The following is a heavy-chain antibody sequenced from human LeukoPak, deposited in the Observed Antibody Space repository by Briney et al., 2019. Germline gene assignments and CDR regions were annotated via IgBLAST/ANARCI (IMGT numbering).Heavy chain of an antibody. D-gene: IGHD3-22*01. CDR2: ITAYNGNT. CDR1: GYTFTSYG. V-gene: IGHV1-18*04. J-gene: IGHJ4*02. Sequence: ATVKVSCKAAGYTFTSYGISGGRQAPGQGPEWMGWITAYNGNTNYAQKLQGRVTMTTDTSTSTAYMELRSLRSDDTAVYYCARDYYYDSSGYQNYFDYWGQGTLVTVSS. CDR3: ARDYYYDSSGYQNYFDY.